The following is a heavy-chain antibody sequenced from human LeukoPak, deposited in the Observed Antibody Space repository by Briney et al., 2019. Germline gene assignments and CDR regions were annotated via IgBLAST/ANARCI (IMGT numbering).Heavy chain of an antibody. Sequence: GGSLRLSCAASGFTVSNNFMNWVRQAPGKGLEWVSLIYSGGSTYYADSVKGRFTISRDNAKNTLYLQMNSLRAEDTAMYYCARWGTVTRFVVDYWGQGTLVTVSS. V-gene: IGHV3-53*01. CDR1: GFTVSNNF. J-gene: IGHJ4*02. D-gene: IGHD4-17*01. CDR2: IYSGGST. CDR3: ARWGTVTRFVVDY.